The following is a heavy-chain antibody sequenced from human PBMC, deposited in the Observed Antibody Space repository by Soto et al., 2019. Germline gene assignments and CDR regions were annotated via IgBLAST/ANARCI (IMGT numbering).Heavy chain of an antibody. D-gene: IGHD1-7*01. Sequence: VSVKVSCKASGYTFTSYYMHWVRQAPGQGLEWMGIINPSGGSTSYAQKFQGRVTMTRDTSTSTVYMELSSLRSEDTAVYYCARDNSLTGTYYGMDVWGQGTTVTVSS. CDR3: ARDNSLTGTYYGMDV. CDR1: GYTFTSYY. CDR2: INPSGGST. V-gene: IGHV1-46*01. J-gene: IGHJ6*02.